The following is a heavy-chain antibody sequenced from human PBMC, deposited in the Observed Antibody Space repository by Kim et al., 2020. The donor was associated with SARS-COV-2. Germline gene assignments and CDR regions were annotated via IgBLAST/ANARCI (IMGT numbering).Heavy chain of an antibody. J-gene: IGHJ6*02. CDR3: ARRGVRAVAAEYYYYGMDV. CDR1: GYSFTSYW. CDR2: IYPGDYDT. D-gene: IGHD6-19*01. V-gene: IGHV5-51*01. Sequence: GESLKISCKGSGYSFTSYWIGWVRQMPGKGLEWMGIIYPGDYDTRYSPSFQGQVTISADKSISTAYLQWSSLKASDTASYYCARRGVRAVAAEYYYYGMDVWGQGTTVTVS.